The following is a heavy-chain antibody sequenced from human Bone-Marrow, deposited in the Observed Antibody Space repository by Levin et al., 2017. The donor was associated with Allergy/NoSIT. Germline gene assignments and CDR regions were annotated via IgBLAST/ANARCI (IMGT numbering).Heavy chain of an antibody. J-gene: IGHJ4*02. D-gene: IGHD3-10*01. CDR1: GFTFSSYS. V-gene: IGHV3-21*01. CDR2: ISSSSSYI. Sequence: GESLKISCAASGFTFSSYSMNWVRQAPGKGLEWVSSISSSSSYIYYADSVKGRFTISRDNAKNSLYLQMNSLRAEDTAVYYCARDQSKAIGELPFDYWGQGTLVTVSS. CDR3: ARDQSKAIGELPFDY.